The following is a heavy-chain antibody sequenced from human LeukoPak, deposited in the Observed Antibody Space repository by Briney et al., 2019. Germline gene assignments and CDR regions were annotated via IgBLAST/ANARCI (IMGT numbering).Heavy chain of an antibody. J-gene: IGHJ2*01. V-gene: IGHV1-18*01. CDR1: GYTYNSYG. CDR3: ARGSVPWYFDL. CDR2: ISGYNTNT. Sequence: ASVKVSCKASGYTYNSYGINWVRQAPGEGLEWMGWISGYNTNTNYAHKLQGRVTMTTDTSTSTAYMELRRLRSDDTAVYYCARGSVPWYFDLWGRGTLVTVSS.